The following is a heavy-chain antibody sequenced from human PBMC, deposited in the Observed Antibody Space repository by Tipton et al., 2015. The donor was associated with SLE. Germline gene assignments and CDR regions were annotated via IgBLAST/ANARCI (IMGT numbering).Heavy chain of an antibody. CDR2: IYYSGST. CDR3: ARAPDYYDSSGFDY. V-gene: IGHV4-59*01. Sequence: TLSLTCAVYGGSFSGYYWSWIRQPPGKGLEWIGYIYYSGSTNYNPSLKSRDTISVDTSKNQFSLKLSSVTAADTAVYYCARAPDYYDSSGFDYWGQGTLVTVSS. J-gene: IGHJ4*02. D-gene: IGHD3-22*01. CDR1: GGSFSGYY.